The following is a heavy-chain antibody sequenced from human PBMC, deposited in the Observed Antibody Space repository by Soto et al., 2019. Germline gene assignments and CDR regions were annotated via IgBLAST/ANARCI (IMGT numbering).Heavy chain of an antibody. CDR2: VRSDGDTT. CDR1: GFTFSRYG. CDR3: AAGKGGGAAPDGANC. V-gene: IGHV3-23*01. Sequence: EVQVLESGGGLVQPGGSLRLSCAASGFTFSRYGMNWVRQAPGKGLEWVSGVRSDGDTTYNADSVKGRFTVSRDNVRSTGDLQMNNLRVDDAAVYYWAAGKGGGAAPDGANCWGQCTLVTVSP. D-gene: IGHD1-1*01. J-gene: IGHJ1*01.